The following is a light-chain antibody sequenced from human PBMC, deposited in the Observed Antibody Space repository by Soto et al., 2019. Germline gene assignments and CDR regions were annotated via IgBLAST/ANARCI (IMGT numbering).Light chain of an antibody. V-gene: IGLV2-14*03. J-gene: IGLJ2*01. CDR3: SSYTSISTHV. CDR2: DVN. CDR1: SSDIGGYNY. Sequence: QSVLTQPASVSGSPGQSITISCTGTSSDIGGYNYVSWYQQHPGKAPKLMIYDVNNRPSGVSNRFSGSKSGNTASLTISGLQAEDEADYYCSSYTSISTHVFGGGTKLTVL.